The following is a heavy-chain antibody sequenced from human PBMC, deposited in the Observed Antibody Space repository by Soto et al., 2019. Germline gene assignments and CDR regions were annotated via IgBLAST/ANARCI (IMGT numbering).Heavy chain of an antibody. CDR1: GFTFSTYT. D-gene: IGHD4-17*01. Sequence: QVQLVESGGGVVQPGGSLRLSCAASGFTFSTYTLHWVRQAPGKGLEWVAVISFDESRKFYADSVKGRFTISRHNSKNTLYLQMNSLRAEDTAVYYCARDFSTTAPFDYWGQGTLVTVSS. CDR2: ISFDESRK. V-gene: IGHV3-30-3*01. CDR3: ARDFSTTAPFDY. J-gene: IGHJ4*02.